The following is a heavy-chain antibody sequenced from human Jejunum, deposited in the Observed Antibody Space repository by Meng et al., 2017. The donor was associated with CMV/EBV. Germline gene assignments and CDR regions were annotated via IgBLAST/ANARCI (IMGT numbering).Heavy chain of an antibody. D-gene: IGHD4-17*01. CDR3: TTLYGDSIS. CDR2: IYHSGRT. CDR1: GGSIRNDQW. Sequence: QWQLQQGGAGLLKPSETLSLTGDVSGGSIRNDQWWSWVRQAPGKGLEWIGEIYHSGRTNYNPSVKSRVSMSVDKSQNHFSLRLSSVTAADTAVYYCTTLYGDSISWGQGTLVTVSS. V-gene: IGHV4-4*02. J-gene: IGHJ4*02.